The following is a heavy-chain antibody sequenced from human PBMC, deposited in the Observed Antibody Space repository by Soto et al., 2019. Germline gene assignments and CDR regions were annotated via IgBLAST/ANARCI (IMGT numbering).Heavy chain of an antibody. Sequence: LSLTCTVSCGSVSSVSYYWSWIRQPPGKGLEWIGYIYYSGSTNYNPSLKSRVTISVETSKNQFSLKLSSVTAADTAVYYCARELSGYRYGPGEVYWGQGTQVTFSS. CDR2: IYYSGST. CDR3: ARELSGYRYGPGEVY. J-gene: IGHJ4*02. CDR1: CGSVSSVSYY. V-gene: IGHV4-61*01. D-gene: IGHD5-18*01.